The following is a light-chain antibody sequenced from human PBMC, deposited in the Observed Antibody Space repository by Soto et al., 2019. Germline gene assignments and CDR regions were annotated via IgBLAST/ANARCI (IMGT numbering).Light chain of an antibody. CDR1: SSDVGSYKF. J-gene: IGLJ2*01. Sequence: QSALTQPASVSGSPGQSITISCTGTSSDVGSYKFVSWYQQHPGKAPKLMIYEGSKRPSGVSNRFSGSKLGNTASLTISGLQAEDEADYYCCSYAGSSTLVFGGGTQLTVL. CDR2: EGS. V-gene: IGLV2-23*01. CDR3: CSYAGSSTLV.